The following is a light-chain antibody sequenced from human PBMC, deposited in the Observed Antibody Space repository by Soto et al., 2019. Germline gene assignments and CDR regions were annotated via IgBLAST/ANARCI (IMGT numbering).Light chain of an antibody. V-gene: IGKV3-11*01. CDR1: QSVSSY. CDR2: DAS. Sequence: EIVLTQSPATLSLSPGERATLSCRASQSVSSYLAWYQQKPGQAPRLLIYDASNRATGIPARFSGSGSGTDFTLTISSLEPEDFAVYYCQQRSNWPYTX. CDR3: QQRSNWPYT. J-gene: IGKJ2*01.